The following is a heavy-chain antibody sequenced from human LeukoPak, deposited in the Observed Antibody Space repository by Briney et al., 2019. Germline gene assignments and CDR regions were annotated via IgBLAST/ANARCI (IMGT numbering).Heavy chain of an antibody. D-gene: IGHD2-2*01. Sequence: HTGGSLRLSCAASGFTFSSYWMSWVRQAPGKGLEWVANIKQDGSEKYYVDSVKGRFTISRDNAKNSLYLQMNSPRAEDTAVYYCARYPAAQVWYFDYWGQGTLVTVSS. CDR1: GFTFSSYW. CDR3: ARYPAAQVWYFDY. V-gene: IGHV3-7*01. CDR2: IKQDGSEK. J-gene: IGHJ4*02.